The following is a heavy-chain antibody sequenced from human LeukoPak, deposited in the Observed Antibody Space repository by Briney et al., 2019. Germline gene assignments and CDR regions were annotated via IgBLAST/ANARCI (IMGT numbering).Heavy chain of an antibody. J-gene: IGHJ4*02. V-gene: IGHV3-49*04. CDR1: GFAFSSYW. Sequence: GGSLRLSCAASGFAFSSYWMSWVRQAPGKGPEWISFIKTKTFGGTTEYAASVKGRFTISRDDSTGIAYLQMDSLRPDDTAVYYCSRGVIVGAAYFDYWGQGTLVTVSS. D-gene: IGHD1-26*01. CDR2: IKTKTFGGTT. CDR3: SRGVIVGAAYFDY.